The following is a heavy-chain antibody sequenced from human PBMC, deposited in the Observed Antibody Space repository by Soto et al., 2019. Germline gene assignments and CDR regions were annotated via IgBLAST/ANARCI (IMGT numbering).Heavy chain of an antibody. CDR3: ASDRQWLPREDFDY. J-gene: IGHJ4*02. CDR2: ISSSSSYI. Sequence: EVQLVESGGGLVKPGGSLRLSCAASGFTFSSYSMNWVRQAPGKGLEWVSSISSSSSYIYYADSVKGRFTISRDNAKNSLYLQMTSLRAEDTAMYYCASDRQWLPREDFDYWGQGTLVTVSS. V-gene: IGHV3-21*01. D-gene: IGHD6-19*01. CDR1: GFTFSSYS.